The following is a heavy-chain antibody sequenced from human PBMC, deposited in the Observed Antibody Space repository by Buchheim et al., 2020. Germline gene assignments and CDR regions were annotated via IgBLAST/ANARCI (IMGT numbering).Heavy chain of an antibody. CDR1: GFTFSSYS. Sequence: EVQLVESGGGLVKPGGSLRLSCAASGFTFSSYSMNWVRQAPGKGLEWVSSISSSSSYIYYADSVKGRFTISRDNAKNSLYLQMNSLRAEDTAVYYCARDIVLMVYATGIDYWGQGTL. V-gene: IGHV3-21*01. J-gene: IGHJ4*02. CDR3: ARDIVLMVYATGIDY. CDR2: ISSSSSYI. D-gene: IGHD2-8*01.